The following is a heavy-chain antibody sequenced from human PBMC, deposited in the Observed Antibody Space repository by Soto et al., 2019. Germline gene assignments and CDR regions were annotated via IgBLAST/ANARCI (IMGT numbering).Heavy chain of an antibody. J-gene: IGHJ3*02. D-gene: IGHD3-10*01. CDR1: GFTFSNAW. CDR3: TTHAGDRDAFDI. V-gene: IGHV3-15*01. Sequence: GGSLRLSCAASGFTFSNAWMSWVRQAPGKGLEWVGRIKSKTDGGTTDYAAPVKGRFTISRDDSKNTLYLQMNSLKTEDTAVYYCTTHAGDRDAFDIWGQGTMVTVSS. CDR2: IKSKTDGGTT.